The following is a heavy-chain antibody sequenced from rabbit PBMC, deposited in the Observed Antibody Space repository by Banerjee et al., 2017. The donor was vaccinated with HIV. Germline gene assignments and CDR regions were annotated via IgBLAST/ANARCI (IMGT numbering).Heavy chain of an antibody. CDR3: ARDLAGVIGWNFNL. CDR2: IGTDSGIT. D-gene: IGHD4-1*01. V-gene: IGHV1S43*01. J-gene: IGHJ4*01. CDR1: GFSFRNKYV. Sequence: QEQLEESGGDLVKAEGSLTLTCTASGFSFRNKYVMCWVRQAPGKGLEWIACIGTDSGITWYASWVNGRFTVSRSTSLSTVDLKMTSLTAADTATYFCARDLAGVIGWNFNLWGPGTLVTVS.